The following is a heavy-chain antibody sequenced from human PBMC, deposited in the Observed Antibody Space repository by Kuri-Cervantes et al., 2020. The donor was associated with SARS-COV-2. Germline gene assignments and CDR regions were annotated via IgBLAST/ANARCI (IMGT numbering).Heavy chain of an antibody. CDR3: ARQDYDFWTGDHDF. CDR2: IYYTGKT. J-gene: IGHJ4*02. CDR1: GGSISSSRYY. V-gene: IGHV4-39*01. Sequence: GSLRLSCTVSGGSISSSRYYWGWIRQPPGKRLEWIGSIYYTGKTFYSPPRKTRVTISVDPSKNQFSLKLTSVTAADTAVYYCARQDYDFWTGDHDFWGQGNLVTVSS. D-gene: IGHD3-3*01.